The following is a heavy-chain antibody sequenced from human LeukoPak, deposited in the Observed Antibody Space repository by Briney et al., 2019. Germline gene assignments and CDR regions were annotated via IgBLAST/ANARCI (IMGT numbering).Heavy chain of an antibody. D-gene: IGHD3-10*01. CDR3: TSQKDYYGSGSYWTFDP. J-gene: IGHJ5*02. Sequence: GGSLRLSSTASGLTFGDYVMSWFRQAPGKGLEWVGFIRSKAYGGTTEYAASVKGRFTISRDDSKSIAYVQMNSLKTEDTAVYYCTSQKDYYGSGSYWTFDPWGEGTLATVSS. CDR1: GLTFGDYV. V-gene: IGHV3-49*03. CDR2: IRSKAYGGTT.